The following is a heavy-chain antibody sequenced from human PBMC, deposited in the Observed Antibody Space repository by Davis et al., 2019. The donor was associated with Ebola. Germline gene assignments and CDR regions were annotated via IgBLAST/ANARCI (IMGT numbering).Heavy chain of an antibody. D-gene: IGHD6-13*01. CDR1: GLTFSSYW. CDR2: IKQDGSEK. J-gene: IGHJ6*02. CDR3: TRGPTAAADSYYYGMDV. V-gene: IGHV3-7*01. Sequence: AGSLTLSCPASGLTFSSYWMSWVRQPPGKGLEWVANIKQDGSEKYYVDSVKGRFTISRENAKNSLYLQMNSLRAGDTALYYCTRGPTAAADSYYYGMDVWGQGTTVTVSS.